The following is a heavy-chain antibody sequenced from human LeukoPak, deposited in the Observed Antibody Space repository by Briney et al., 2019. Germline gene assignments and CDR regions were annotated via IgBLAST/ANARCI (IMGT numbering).Heavy chain of an antibody. V-gene: IGHV3-21*01. Sequence: PGGSLRLSCAASGFIFSSFSVNWVRQAPGKGLEWVSTISSSRSSYIYYADSVKGRFTISRDNAKNSLYLQMNSLRAEDTAVYYCARDPPSFQYWGQGTLVTVSA. J-gene: IGHJ1*01. CDR2: ISSSRSSYI. CDR1: GFIFSSFS. CDR3: ARDPPSFQY.